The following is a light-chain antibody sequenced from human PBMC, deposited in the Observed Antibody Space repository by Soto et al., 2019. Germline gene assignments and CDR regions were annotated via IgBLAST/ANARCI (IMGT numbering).Light chain of an antibody. J-gene: IGKJ1*01. V-gene: IGKV3-11*01. CDR1: QSVTNY. Sequence: EICLTQSPDTLSLSPWERATHTCRANQSVTNYIAWYQQRPGQAPRLLIYDASNRATGVPARFSGSRSGTDFTLTISDLEPADFGLYYCQQRLNWPPGFGQGTKVDI. CDR2: DAS. CDR3: QQRLNWPPG.